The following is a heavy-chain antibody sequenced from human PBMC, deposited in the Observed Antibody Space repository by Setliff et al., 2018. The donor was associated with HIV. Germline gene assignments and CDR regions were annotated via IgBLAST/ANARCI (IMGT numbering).Heavy chain of an antibody. D-gene: IGHD3-3*01. J-gene: IGHJ4*02. CDR1: GYTFNNYP. V-gene: IGHV7-4-1*02. CDR2: INTNTGSP. Sequence: ASVKVSCKASGYTFNNYPINWVRQAPGQGLEWMGWINTNTGSPRFARGFTGRFGFSLDTSVSTTFLHISNLKAENTAIYYCARDGADYNFRSGSYPFDIWGQGTLVTVSS. CDR3: ARDGADYNFRSGSYPFDI.